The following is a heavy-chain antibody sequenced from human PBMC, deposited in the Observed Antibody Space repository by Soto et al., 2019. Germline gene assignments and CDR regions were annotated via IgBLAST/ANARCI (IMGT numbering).Heavy chain of an antibody. CDR1: GFTFSSYA. Sequence: QVQLVESGGDVVQPGRSLRLSCAASGFTFSSYAMHWVRQAPGKGLEWVTIISYDARNKYYGDSVKGRFTISRDNSRNTLYLQINSMIAEDTAAYYYAAGNSGRSEAFDYWGQGTLVTVSS. V-gene: IGHV3-30*04. CDR2: ISYDARNK. CDR3: AAGNSGRSEAFDY. D-gene: IGHD5-12*01. J-gene: IGHJ4*02.